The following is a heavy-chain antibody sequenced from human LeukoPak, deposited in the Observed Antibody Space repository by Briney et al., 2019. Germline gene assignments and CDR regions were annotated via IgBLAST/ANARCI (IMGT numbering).Heavy chain of an antibody. CDR1: GGSISSSSYY. J-gene: IGHJ4*02. CDR3: ARRGPYSSSWFPFDY. Sequence: SETLSLTCTVSGGSISSSSYYWGWLRQPPGKGLEWIGSIYYSGSIYYNPSLKSRVTISVDTSKNQFSLKLSSVTAADTAVYYCARRGPYSSSWFPFDYWGRGTLVTVSS. D-gene: IGHD6-13*01. V-gene: IGHV4-39*01. CDR2: IYYSGSI.